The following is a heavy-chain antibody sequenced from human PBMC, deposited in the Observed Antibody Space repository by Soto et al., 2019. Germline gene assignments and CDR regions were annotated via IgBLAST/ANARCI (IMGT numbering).Heavy chain of an antibody. Sequence: PGGSLRLSCAASGFTFDDYGMSWFRQAPGKGLEWVSGINWNGGSTGYADSVKGRFTISRDNAKNSLYLQMNSLRAEDTALYYCARGHDSSGYYYFDYWGQGTLVTVSS. V-gene: IGHV3-20*04. J-gene: IGHJ4*02. CDR1: GFTFDDYG. D-gene: IGHD3-22*01. CDR2: INWNGGST. CDR3: ARGHDSSGYYYFDY.